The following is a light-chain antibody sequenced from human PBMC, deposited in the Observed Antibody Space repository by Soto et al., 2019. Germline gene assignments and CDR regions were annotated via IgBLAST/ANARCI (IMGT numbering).Light chain of an antibody. Sequence: EIVLTQSPGTLSLSPGERATLSCRASQSVSSNYLAWYQQRLGQAPRLLIFGASTRATGIPDRFSGGGSGTDFTLTISRLEPEDFAVYYCQQYGSSITFGQGTRLEI. CDR3: QQYGSSIT. V-gene: IGKV3-20*01. J-gene: IGKJ5*01. CDR2: GAS. CDR1: QSVSSNY.